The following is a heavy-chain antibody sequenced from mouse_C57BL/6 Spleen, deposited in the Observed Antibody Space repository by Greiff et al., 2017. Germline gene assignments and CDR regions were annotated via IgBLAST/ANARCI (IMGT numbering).Heavy chain of an antibody. CDR2: INPNNGGT. Sequence: EVQLQQSGPELVKPGASVKMSCKASGYTFTDYNMHWVKQSPGKSLEWIGNINPNNGGTRYNPKFKGKATLTVNKSSSTAYMELRSLTSEDSAVYYCAREDGYAMDYWGQGTSGTVSS. V-gene: IGHV1-22*01. CDR1: GYTFTDYN. J-gene: IGHJ4*01. CDR3: AREDGYAMDY.